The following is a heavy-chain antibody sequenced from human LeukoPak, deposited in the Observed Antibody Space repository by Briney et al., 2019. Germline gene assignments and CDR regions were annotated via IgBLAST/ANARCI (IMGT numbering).Heavy chain of an antibody. D-gene: IGHD4-23*01. CDR1: GGSISSYY. J-gene: IGHJ3*02. CDR3: ARESVGSGDAFDT. Sequence: SETLSLTCTVSGGSISSYYWSWIRQPPGKGLEWIGYIYYSGSTNYNPSLKSRVTISVDTSKNQFSLKLSSVTAADTAVYYCARESVGSGDAFDTWGQGTMVTVSS. CDR2: IYYSGST. V-gene: IGHV4-59*01.